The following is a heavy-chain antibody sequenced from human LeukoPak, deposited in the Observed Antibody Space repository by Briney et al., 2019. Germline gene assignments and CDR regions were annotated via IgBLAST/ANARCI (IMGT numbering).Heavy chain of an antibody. CDR1: GFTFSNYG. Sequence: GGSLRLSCAASGFTFSNYGMSWVRQAPGKGLEWVSGISSSGGSTYYADSVKGRFTISRDNSKNTLYLQMNSLRAEDTAVYYCASARSSWPFDYWGQGTLVTVSS. V-gene: IGHV3-23*01. D-gene: IGHD6-13*01. CDR3: ASARSSWPFDY. J-gene: IGHJ4*02. CDR2: ISSSGGST.